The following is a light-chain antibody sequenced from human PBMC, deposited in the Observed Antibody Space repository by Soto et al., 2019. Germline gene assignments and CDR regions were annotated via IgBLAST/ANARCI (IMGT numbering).Light chain of an antibody. CDR3: QPYNNWPLT. CDR2: GAS. J-gene: IGKJ4*01. Sequence: EIVLTQSPGTLSLSPGERATLSCRASQSVSSSYLAWYQQKPGQAPRLLIYGASSRATGIPDRFSGSGSGTDFTLTINSLQSEDFAVYYCQPYNNWPLTFGGGTKVDIK. V-gene: IGKV3-20*01. CDR1: QSVSSSY.